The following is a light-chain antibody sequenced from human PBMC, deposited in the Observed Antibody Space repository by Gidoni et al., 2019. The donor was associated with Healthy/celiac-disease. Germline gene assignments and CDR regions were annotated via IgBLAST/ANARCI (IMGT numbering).Light chain of an antibody. J-gene: IGKJ1*01. V-gene: IGKV1-39*01. CDR1: QRISSY. CDR3: QQSYSTPQT. Sequence: DIQMTQSPSSLSASVGDRVTITCRASQRISSYLNWYQQKPGKAPKLLIYAASSLQSGVPSRCSGSGSGTDFTLTISRLQPEDCATYYCQQSYSTPQTCGQGTKVEIK. CDR2: AAS.